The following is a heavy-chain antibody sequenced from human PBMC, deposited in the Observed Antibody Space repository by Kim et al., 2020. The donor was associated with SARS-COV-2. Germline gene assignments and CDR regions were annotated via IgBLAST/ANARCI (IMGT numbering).Heavy chain of an antibody. D-gene: IGHD3-10*01. Sequence: GGSLRLSCAASGFTFSSYSMNWVRQAPGNWLEWVSSISSSSSYIDYADSVKGRFTISRDNAKNSLYLQMNSLRAEDTAVYYCARDPAQYYDGAGGHFDYWGQGTLVTVSS. V-gene: IGHV3-21*01. CDR2: ISSSSSYI. CDR1: GFTFSSYS. J-gene: IGHJ4*02. CDR3: ARDPAQYYDGAGGHFDY.